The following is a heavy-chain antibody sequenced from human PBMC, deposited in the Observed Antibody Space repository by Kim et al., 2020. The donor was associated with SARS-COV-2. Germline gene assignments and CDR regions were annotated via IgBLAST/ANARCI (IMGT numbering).Heavy chain of an antibody. CDR3: ARDTEISITMVRGVISLHFDY. V-gene: IGHV1-2*04. D-gene: IGHD3-10*01. Sequence: ASVKVSCKASGYTFTGYYMHWVRQAPGQGLEWMGWINPNSGGTNYAQKFQGWVTMTRDTSISTAYMELSRLRSDDTAVYYCARDTEISITMVRGVISLHFDYWGQGTLVTVSS. CDR1: GYTFTGYY. J-gene: IGHJ4*02. CDR2: INPNSGGT.